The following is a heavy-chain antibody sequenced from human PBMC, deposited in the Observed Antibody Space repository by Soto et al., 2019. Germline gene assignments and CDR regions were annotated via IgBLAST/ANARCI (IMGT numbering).Heavy chain of an antibody. CDR2: IIPIFGTA. D-gene: IGHD2-2*01. J-gene: IGHJ3*02. CDR3: ARRHDVVVTAAIVQWAFDI. V-gene: IGHV1-69*13. CDR1: GGTFSSYA. Sequence: SVKVSCKASGGTFSSYAISWVRRAPGQGLEWMGGIIPIFGTANYAQKFQGRVAITADESTSTAYMELSSLRSEDTAVYYCARRHDVVVTAAIVQWAFDIWGQGTMVTVSS.